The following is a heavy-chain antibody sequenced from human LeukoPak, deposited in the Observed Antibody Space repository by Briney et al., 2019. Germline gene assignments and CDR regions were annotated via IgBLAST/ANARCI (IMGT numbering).Heavy chain of an antibody. Sequence: GRSLRLTCDVSGFTFSSYAMHWIRQPPGKGLEWVADISYDGSNKNFADSEKRRFTVSKDNYKHILYLHMNSLSSDDTAMYYCATGGKFDFWSGYHIDNWGQGTLVTVSS. CDR3: ATGGKFDFWSGYHIDN. D-gene: IGHD3-3*01. J-gene: IGHJ4*02. V-gene: IGHV3-30*04. CDR2: ISYDGSNK. CDR1: GFTFSSYA.